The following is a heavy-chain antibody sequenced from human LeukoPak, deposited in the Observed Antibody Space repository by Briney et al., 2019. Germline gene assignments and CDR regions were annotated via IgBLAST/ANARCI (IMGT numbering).Heavy chain of an antibody. CDR1: GGSISSSSYY. CDR3: ARHGGDWERRLYYYYMDV. CDR2: IYYSGST. V-gene: IGHV4-39*01. D-gene: IGHD3/OR15-3a*01. J-gene: IGHJ6*03. Sequence: SETLSLTCTVSGGSISSSSYYWGWIRQPPGKGLEWIGSIYYSGSTYYNPSLKSRVTISVDTSKNQFSLKLSFVTAADTAVYYCARHGGDWERRLYYYYMDVWGKGTTVTVSS.